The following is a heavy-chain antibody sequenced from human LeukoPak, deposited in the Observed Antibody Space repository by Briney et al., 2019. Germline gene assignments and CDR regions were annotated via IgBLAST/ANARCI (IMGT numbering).Heavy chain of an antibody. J-gene: IGHJ5*02. V-gene: IGHV3-66*02. D-gene: IGHD3-10*01. CDR1: GFSVTNAL. CDR2: IYIDART. CDR3: VRDRAGTQSWVEFDL. Sequence: PGGSLTLTCTLSGFSVTNALIDWVRQAPGKGPEWVALIYIDARTVYADSVKGRFTISRDNSKNMVYLQMNSLRSEDSALYYCVRDRAGTQSWVEFDLWGQGTLVTASS.